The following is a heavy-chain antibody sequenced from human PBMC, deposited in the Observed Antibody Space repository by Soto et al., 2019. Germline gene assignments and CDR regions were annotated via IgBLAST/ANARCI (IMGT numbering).Heavy chain of an antibody. CDR2: AYHNGLT. CDR1: GDSVTTNQW. Sequence: PSETLSLTCAVSGDSVTTNQWWSWVRQAPGKGLEWIGEAYHNGLTNYNPSLKSRVTMSVDTSKNQFSLKLTSVTAADTAIYYCARDAAVPGESDRFDYWGQGTLVTVSS. V-gene: IGHV4-4*02. D-gene: IGHD2-15*01. CDR3: ARDAAVPGESDRFDY. J-gene: IGHJ4*02.